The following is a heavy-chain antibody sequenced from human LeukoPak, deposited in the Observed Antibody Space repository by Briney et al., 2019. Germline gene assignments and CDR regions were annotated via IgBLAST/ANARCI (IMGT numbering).Heavy chain of an antibody. J-gene: IGHJ4*02. V-gene: IGHV3-53*05. D-gene: IGHD3-22*01. CDR2: IYSGGST. Sequence: GGSLRLSCAASGFTVSSNYMSWVRQAPGKGLEWVSVIYSGGSTYYADSVKGRFTISRDNSKNTLYLQMNSLRVEDTAVYYCATPPTAYTSGSLGYWGQGTLVTVSS. CDR3: ATPPTAYTSGSLGY. CDR1: GFTVSSNY.